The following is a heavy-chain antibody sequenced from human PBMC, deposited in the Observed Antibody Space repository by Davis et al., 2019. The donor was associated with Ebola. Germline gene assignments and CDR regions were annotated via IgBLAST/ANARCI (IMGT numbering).Heavy chain of an antibody. J-gene: IGHJ6*02. Sequence: GESLKISCAASGFTFSSYAMSWVRQAPGKGLEWVSAISGSGGSTYYADSVKGRFTISRDNSKNTLYLQMNSLRAEDTAVYYCAKGGYFSGGSCYSDYYYYGMDVWGQGTTVTVSS. V-gene: IGHV3-23*01. CDR2: ISGSGGST. CDR1: GFTFSSYA. CDR3: AKGGYFSGGSCYSDYYYYGMDV. D-gene: IGHD2-15*01.